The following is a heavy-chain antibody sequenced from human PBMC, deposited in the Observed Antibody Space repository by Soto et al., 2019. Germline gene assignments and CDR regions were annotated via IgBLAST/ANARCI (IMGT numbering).Heavy chain of an antibody. CDR3: ARDYSSTTFEY. CDR1: GYTFTSYY. D-gene: IGHD6-13*01. Sequence: ASVKVSCKASGYTFTSYYISWVRQAPGQGLEWMGWISTYNGNTNYAQKFQGRVTMTTDTSTSTVYMELRSLRPDDTAVFYCARDYSSTTFEYWGQRTLVTVSS. CDR2: ISTYNGNT. J-gene: IGHJ4*02. V-gene: IGHV1-18*01.